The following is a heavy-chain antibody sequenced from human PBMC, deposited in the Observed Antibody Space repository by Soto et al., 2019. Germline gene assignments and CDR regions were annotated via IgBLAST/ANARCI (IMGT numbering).Heavy chain of an antibody. J-gene: IGHJ5*02. CDR2: TYYTGST. CDR3: ARDSIEMVPSPARRGAEPRWFDP. Sequence: QVQLQESGPGLVKPSQTLSLTCTVSGGSIGSGGYYWSWIRQHPGKGLEWIGYTYYTGSTYYNPSLKSRFTRSLDTSKNQFSLRLSSVTAADTAVYFCARDSIEMVPSPARRGAEPRWFDPWGQGILVTVSS. V-gene: IGHV4-31*03. D-gene: IGHD2-21*01. CDR1: GGSIGSGGYY.